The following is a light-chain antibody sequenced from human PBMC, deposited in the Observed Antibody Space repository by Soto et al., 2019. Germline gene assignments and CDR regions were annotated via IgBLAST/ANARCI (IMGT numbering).Light chain of an antibody. CDR3: NSFRVSHLYV. Sequence: QSVGTQPASVSGSPGQTITISCTGTSSDIGGYNAVSWYQHHPGKAPKLIIYEVTHRPSGVSDRFSASKSGNTASLTISGLQAEDEADYYCNSFRVSHLYVFGTGTKVTVL. CDR2: EVT. J-gene: IGLJ1*01. V-gene: IGLV2-14*01. CDR1: SSDIGGYNA.